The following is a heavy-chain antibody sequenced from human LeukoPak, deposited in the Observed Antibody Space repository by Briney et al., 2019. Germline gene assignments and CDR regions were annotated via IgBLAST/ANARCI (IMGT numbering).Heavy chain of an antibody. J-gene: IGHJ6*03. CDR2: IYYSGST. Sequence: PSETLSLTCTVSGGSISSSSYYWGWIRQPPGKGLEWIGSIYYSGSTYYNPSLKSRVTISVDTSKNQFSLKLSSVTAADTAVYYCARHGLRFLELGRRSYYYYMDVWGKGTTVTVSS. V-gene: IGHV4-39*01. CDR3: ARHGLRFLELGRRSYYYYMDV. D-gene: IGHD3-3*01. CDR1: GGSISSSSYY.